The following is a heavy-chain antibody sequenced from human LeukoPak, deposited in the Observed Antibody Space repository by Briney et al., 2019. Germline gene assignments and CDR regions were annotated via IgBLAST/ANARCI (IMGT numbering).Heavy chain of an antibody. J-gene: IGHJ6*02. V-gene: IGHV4-59*01. D-gene: IGHD3-10*01. CDR1: GGSISNYF. CDR2: ISYSGNS. Sequence: PSETLSLTCSVSGGSISNYFWSWIRQPPGKGQEYIGHISYSGNSYYNPSLESRVTISVDTSKNQFSLKLSSVTAADTALYYCARETKRFTMVRGVRGYYYGMDVWGQGTTVIVSS. CDR3: ARETKRFTMVRGVRGYYYGMDV.